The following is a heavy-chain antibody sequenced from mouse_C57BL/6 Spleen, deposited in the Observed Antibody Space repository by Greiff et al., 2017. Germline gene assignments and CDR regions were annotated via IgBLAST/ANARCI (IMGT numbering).Heavy chain of an antibody. V-gene: IGHV1-59*01. CDR3: APNYYGSSYAMDY. CDR2: IDPSDSYT. Sequence: QVQLQQPGAELVRPGTSVKLSCKASGYTFTSYWMHWVKQRPGQGLEWIGVIDPSDSYTNYNQKFKGKATLTVDTSSSTAYMQLSSLTSEDSAVYYCAPNYYGSSYAMDYWGQGISVTVSS. J-gene: IGHJ4*01. CDR1: GYTFTSYW. D-gene: IGHD1-1*01.